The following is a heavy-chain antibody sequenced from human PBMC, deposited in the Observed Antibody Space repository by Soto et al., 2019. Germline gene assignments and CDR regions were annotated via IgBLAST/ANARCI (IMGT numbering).Heavy chain of an antibody. V-gene: IGHV1-2*02. CDR3: ARNMDYYYGPGSGNGHGV. D-gene: IGHD3-10*01. J-gene: IGHJ6*02. Sequence: QVQLVQSGAEVKEPGDSVRVSCEASGYTFTAYYIHWVRQVPGQGLEWMGWINPKFGDTTYAQDFQGRVTMTRDMYIRTVYMELSKLTSDDTAIYYCARNMDYYYGPGSGNGHGVWGQGTTVTVFS. CDR2: INPKFGDT. CDR1: GYTFTAYY.